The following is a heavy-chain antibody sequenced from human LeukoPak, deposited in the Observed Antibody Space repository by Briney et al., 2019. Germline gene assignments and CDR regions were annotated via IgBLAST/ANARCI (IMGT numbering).Heavy chain of an antibody. V-gene: IGHV1-8*01. CDR3: ARVSPRDFWSGYSYTFDY. J-gene: IGHJ4*02. Sequence: GASVKVSCKASGYTFTSYDINWVRQATGQGLEWMGWMNPNSGNTGYAQKFQGRVTMTRNTSISTAYMELSSLRSEDTAVYDCARVSPRDFWSGYSYTFDYWGQGTLVTVSS. CDR1: GYTFTSYD. D-gene: IGHD3-3*01. CDR2: MNPNSGNT.